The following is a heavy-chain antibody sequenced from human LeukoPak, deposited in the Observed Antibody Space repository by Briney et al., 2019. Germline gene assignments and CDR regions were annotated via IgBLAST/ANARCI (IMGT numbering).Heavy chain of an antibody. CDR1: GFTFSDYC. CDR3: ASLADFWSGYTFDY. CDR2: ITSSGSPI. V-gene: IGHV3-11*04. J-gene: IGHJ4*02. Sequence: PGGSLRLSCTASGFTFSDYCMTWIRQAPGKGLECVSYITSSGSPIYADSVKGRFTISRDNAKNSLYLQMNSLRAEDTAVYYCASLADFWSGYTFDYWGQGTLVTVSS. D-gene: IGHD3-3*01.